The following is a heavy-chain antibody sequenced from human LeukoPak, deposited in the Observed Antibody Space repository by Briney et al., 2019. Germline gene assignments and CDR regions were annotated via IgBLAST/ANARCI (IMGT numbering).Heavy chain of an antibody. V-gene: IGHV1-69*05. Sequence: SVKVSCKPSGYTFTGYYMHWVRQAPGQGLEWMGGIIPIFGTANYAQKFQGRVTITTDESTSTAYMELSSLRSEDTAVYYCASGGYYDILTGYYALDYWGQGTLVTVSS. CDR1: GYTFTGYY. J-gene: IGHJ4*02. D-gene: IGHD3-9*01. CDR2: IIPIFGTA. CDR3: ASGGYYDILTGYYALDY.